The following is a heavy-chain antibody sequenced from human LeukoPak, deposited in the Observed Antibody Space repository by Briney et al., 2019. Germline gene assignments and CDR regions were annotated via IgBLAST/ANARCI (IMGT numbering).Heavy chain of an antibody. Sequence: GGSLRLSCAASGFTFSSYAMHWVRQAPGKGLEWVAVISYDGSNKYYADSVKGRFTISRDNSKNTLYLQMNSLRAEDTAVYYCAREQYIVVVPAVSGGAFHIWGQGTMVTVSS. V-gene: IGHV3-30-3*01. CDR1: GFTFSSYA. CDR2: ISYDGSNK. J-gene: IGHJ3*02. CDR3: AREQYIVVVPAVSGGAFHI. D-gene: IGHD2-2*01.